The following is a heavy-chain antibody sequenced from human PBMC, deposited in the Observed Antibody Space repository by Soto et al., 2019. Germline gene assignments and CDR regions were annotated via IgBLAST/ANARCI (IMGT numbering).Heavy chain of an antibody. CDR2: VFPADSDT. J-gene: IGHJ4*02. CDR1: GYSFTNYW. CDR3: ARRRLYCSGGSCYGTNDLAY. Sequence: DVQLVQSGAEVRKPGESLTISCKVSGYSFTNYWVAWVRQMPGKGLGWMGIVFPADSDTRYSPSFQGQVTFSADQSTSTAFLQWSSLRASDTAVYYCARRRLYCSGGSCYGTNDLAYGGQGTKVTVSS. D-gene: IGHD2-15*01. V-gene: IGHV5-51*01.